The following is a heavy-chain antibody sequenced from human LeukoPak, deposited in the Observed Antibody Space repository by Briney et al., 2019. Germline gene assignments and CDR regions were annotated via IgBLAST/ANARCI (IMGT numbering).Heavy chain of an antibody. CDR3: AELGITMIGGV. Sequence: GGSLRLSCAASGFTFSSYAMSWVRQAPGKGLDWVSSISGSGGDTYYADSVKGRFTISRDNAKNSLYLQMNSLRAEDTAVYYCAELGITMIGGVWGKGTTVTISS. D-gene: IGHD3-10*02. V-gene: IGHV3-23*01. CDR2: ISGSGGDT. CDR1: GFTFSSYA. J-gene: IGHJ6*04.